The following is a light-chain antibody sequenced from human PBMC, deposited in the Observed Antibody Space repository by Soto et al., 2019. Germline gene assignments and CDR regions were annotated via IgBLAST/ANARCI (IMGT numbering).Light chain of an antibody. Sequence: EIVLTQSPATLSVSPGERVTLSCRASENVDSNLVWYQQKPGQPPRLLVYGGSTTATGIPGRFSGSGSGTEFTLPISNLQSEEFAVYYCQHFGDMPPYTFGQGTKPEI. V-gene: IGKV3-15*01. CDR1: ENVDSN. CDR2: GGS. J-gene: IGKJ2*01. CDR3: QHFGDMPPYT.